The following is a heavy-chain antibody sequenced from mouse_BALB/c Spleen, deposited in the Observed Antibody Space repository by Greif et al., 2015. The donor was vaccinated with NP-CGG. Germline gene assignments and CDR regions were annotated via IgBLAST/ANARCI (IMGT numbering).Heavy chain of an antibody. CDR1: GYTFTSYW. CDR3: AKQYGNTAWFAY. CDR2: INPSTGCT. J-gene: IGHJ3*01. D-gene: IGHD2-10*02. Sequence: VQLQQSGAELAKPGASVKMSCKASGYTFTSYWMHWVKQRPGQGLEWIGYINPSTGCTEYNQKFKDKATLTADKSSSTAYMQLSSLTSEDSAVYYCAKQYGNTAWFAYWGQGTLVTVSA. V-gene: IGHV1-7*01.